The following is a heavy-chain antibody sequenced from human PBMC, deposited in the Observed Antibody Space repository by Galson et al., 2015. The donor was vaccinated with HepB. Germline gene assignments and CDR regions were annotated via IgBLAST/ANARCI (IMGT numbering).Heavy chain of an antibody. CDR2: INAGNGNT. CDR1: GYTFTSYA. Sequence: SVKVSCKASGYTFTSYAMHWVRQAPGQRLEWMGWINAGNGNTKYSQKFQGRVTITRDTSASTAYMELSSLRSEDTAVYYCARGCSGGSCLTPFGTLDYWGQGTLVTVSS. CDR3: ARGCSGGSCLTPFGTLDY. V-gene: IGHV1-3*01. D-gene: IGHD2-15*01. J-gene: IGHJ4*02.